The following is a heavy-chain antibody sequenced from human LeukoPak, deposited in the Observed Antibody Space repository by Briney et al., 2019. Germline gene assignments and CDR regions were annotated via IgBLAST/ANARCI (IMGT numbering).Heavy chain of an antibody. J-gene: IGHJ4*02. V-gene: IGHV4-34*01. CDR2: INHSGST. CDR1: GGSISSYY. CDR3: ARGYYGAPGY. Sequence: SETLSLTCTVSGGSISSYYWSWIRQPPGKGLEWIGEINHSGSTNYNPSLKSRVTISVDTSKNQFSLKLNSVTAADTAVYYCARGYYGAPGYWGQGTLVTVSS. D-gene: IGHD4-17*01.